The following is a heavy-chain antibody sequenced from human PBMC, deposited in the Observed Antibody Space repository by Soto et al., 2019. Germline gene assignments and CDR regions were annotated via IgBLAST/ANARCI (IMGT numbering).Heavy chain of an antibody. CDR3: AKELHSSSWSGVVLSYFDY. V-gene: IGHV3-23*01. D-gene: IGHD6-13*01. J-gene: IGHJ4*02. CDR2: ISGSGGST. CDR1: GFTFSSYA. Sequence: EVQLLESGGGLVQPGGSLRLSCAASGFTFSSYAMSWVRLAPGKGLEWVSAISGSGGSTYYADSVKGRFTISRDNSKNTLYLQMNSLRAEDTAVYYCAKELHSSSWSGVVLSYFDYWGQGTLVTVSS.